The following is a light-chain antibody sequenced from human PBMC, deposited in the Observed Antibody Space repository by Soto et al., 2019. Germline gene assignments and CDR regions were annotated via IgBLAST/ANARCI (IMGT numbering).Light chain of an antibody. CDR1: QSIKNR. J-gene: IGKJ3*01. Sequence: DIQMTQSPSALSASVGDRVTIACRASQSIKNRLAWYQQKPGEAPKLLIYKASTLESGVPSRFSGSGSGTEFTLTISCLQPDDVATYYCQQYNSYSQFTFGHGTKVDI. V-gene: IGKV1-5*03. CDR2: KAS. CDR3: QQYNSYSQFT.